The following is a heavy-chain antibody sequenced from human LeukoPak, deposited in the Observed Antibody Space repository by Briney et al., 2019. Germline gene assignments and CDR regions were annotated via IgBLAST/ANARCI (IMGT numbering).Heavy chain of an antibody. CDR2: ISAYNGNT. J-gene: IGHJ5*02. Sequence: ASVKVSCKASDYTFTNYGISWVRQAPGQGLEWMGWISAYNGNTNYAQKLQGRVTMTTDTSTSTAYMELRSLRSDDTAVYYCARDRMWWLVPSNGFDPWGQGTLVTVSS. CDR1: DYTFTNYG. V-gene: IGHV1-18*01. D-gene: IGHD6-19*01. CDR3: ARDRMWWLVPSNGFDP.